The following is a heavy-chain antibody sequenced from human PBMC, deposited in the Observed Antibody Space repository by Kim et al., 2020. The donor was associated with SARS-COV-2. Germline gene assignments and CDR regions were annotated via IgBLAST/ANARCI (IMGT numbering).Heavy chain of an antibody. CDR3: ARVGLYYDFWSGYYDY. V-gene: IGHV3-53*01. J-gene: IGHJ4*02. D-gene: IGHD3-3*01. Sequence: GKARFTITRDISKNTLYLQMTSLGAEDTAVYYCARVGLYYDFWSGYYDYWGQGTLVTVSS.